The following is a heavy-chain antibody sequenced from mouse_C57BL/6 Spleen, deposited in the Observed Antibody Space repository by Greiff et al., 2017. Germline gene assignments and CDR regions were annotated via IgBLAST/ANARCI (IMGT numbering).Heavy chain of an antibody. D-gene: IGHD2-5*01. CDR2: INYDGSST. J-gene: IGHJ4*01. CDR3: ARGSNYVGAMDY. CDR1: GFTFSDYY. Sequence: EVKLMESEGGLVQPGSSMKLSCTASGFTFSDYYMAWVRQVPEKGLEWVANINYDGSSTYYLDSLKSRFIISRDNAKNILYLQMSSLKSEDTATYYCARGSNYVGAMDYWGQGTSVTVSS. V-gene: IGHV5-16*01.